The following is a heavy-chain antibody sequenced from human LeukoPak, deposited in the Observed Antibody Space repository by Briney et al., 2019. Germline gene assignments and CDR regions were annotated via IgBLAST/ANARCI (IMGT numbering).Heavy chain of an antibody. CDR2: IYYSGST. J-gene: IGHJ4*02. V-gene: IGHV4-59*02. Sequence: SETLSLTCTVSGVSVSNFYWSWIRQPPGKGLEWIGYIYYSGSTNYNPSLKSRVTISVDTSKNQFSLKVSSVTDADTAVYYCARAPLVGASEIDSWGQGTLVTVFS. CDR1: GVSVSNFY. D-gene: IGHD1-26*01. CDR3: ARAPLVGASEIDS.